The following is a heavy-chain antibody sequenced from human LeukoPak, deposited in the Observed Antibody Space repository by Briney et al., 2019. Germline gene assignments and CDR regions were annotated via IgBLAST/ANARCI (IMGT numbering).Heavy chain of an antibody. V-gene: IGHV1-24*01. D-gene: IGHD1-26*01. CDR3: AAESDFNKNYYV. CDR2: FVREDGKT. CDR1: GYILTEIF. J-gene: IGHJ4*02. Sequence: ASVKVSCKVSGYILTEIFIHWVRQAPGKGLEWMGGFVREDGKTIYAQTFQGRVTMTGDTSTDTAYMELSSLRSEDTAMYYCAAESDFNKNYYVWGQGTLITVSS.